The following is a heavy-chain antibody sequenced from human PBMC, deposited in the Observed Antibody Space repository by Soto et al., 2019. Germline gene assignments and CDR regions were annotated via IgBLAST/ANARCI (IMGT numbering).Heavy chain of an antibody. J-gene: IGHJ4*02. CDR2: TRNSGGA. CDR1: SGSVFSSNW. D-gene: IGHD6-19*01. Sequence: QVQLQESGPGLVKPSGTLSLTCAVSSGSVFSSNWWSWVRLPPGKGLEWIGETRNSGGANYNPSLKSRVTITVDRSRNHIFLELSSVTAADTSVYYCASHLVMAGTRGFDHWGLGTRVTVSS. CDR3: ASHLVMAGTRGFDH. V-gene: IGHV4-4*02.